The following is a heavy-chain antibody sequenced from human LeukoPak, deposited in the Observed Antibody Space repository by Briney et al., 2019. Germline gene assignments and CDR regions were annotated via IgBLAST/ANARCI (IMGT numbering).Heavy chain of an antibody. CDR3: ARVARYCSGGSCRWFDP. CDR1: GGSISSGDYY. D-gene: IGHD2-15*01. CDR2: IYYSGST. V-gene: IGHV4-30-4*01. J-gene: IGHJ5*02. Sequence: NPSETMSLTCTVSGGSISSGDYYWSWIRQPPGKGLEWIGYIYYSGSTYYNPSLKSRVTISVDTSKNQFSLKLSSVTAADTAVYYCARVARYCSGGSCRWFDPWGQGTLVTVSS.